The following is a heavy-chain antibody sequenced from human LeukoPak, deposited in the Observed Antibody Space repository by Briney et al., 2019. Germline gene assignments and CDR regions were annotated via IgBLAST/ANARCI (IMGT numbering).Heavy chain of an antibody. CDR2: IIPIFGTA. J-gene: IGHJ4*02. Sequence: SVKVSCKASGGTFSSYAISWVRQAPGQGLELMGRIIPIFGTANYAQKFQGRVTITTDESTSTAYMELSSLRSEDTAVYYCALLPGDDFDYWGQGTLVTVSS. V-gene: IGHV1-69*05. CDR3: ALLPGDDFDY. D-gene: IGHD3-10*01. CDR1: GGTFSSYA.